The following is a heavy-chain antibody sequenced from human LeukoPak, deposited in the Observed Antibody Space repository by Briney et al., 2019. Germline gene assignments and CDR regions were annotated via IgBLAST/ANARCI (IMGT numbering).Heavy chain of an antibody. CDR1: GGSISSGGYY. V-gene: IGHV4-31*03. CDR2: IYYSGST. Sequence: SETLSLTCTVSGGSISSGGYYWSWIRQHPGKGLEWIGYIYYSGSTYYNPSLKSRVTISVDTSKNQFSLKLSSVTAADTAVYYCARLSDGYNTNWFDPWGQGTLVTVSS. J-gene: IGHJ5*02. D-gene: IGHD5-24*01. CDR3: ARLSDGYNTNWFDP.